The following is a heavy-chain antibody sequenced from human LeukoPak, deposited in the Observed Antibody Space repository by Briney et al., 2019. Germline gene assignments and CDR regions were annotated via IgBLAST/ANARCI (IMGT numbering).Heavy chain of an antibody. J-gene: IGHJ4*02. D-gene: IGHD3-22*01. CDR3: AKSKYYYDSSGYYYAEIFYFDY. Sequence: GGSLRLSCAASGFTFSSYWMSWVRQAPGKGLEWVANIKQDGSEKYYVDSVKGRFTISRDNAKNSLYLQMNSLRAEDTAVYYCAKSKYYYDSSGYYYAEIFYFDYRGQGTLVTVSS. V-gene: IGHV3-7*03. CDR1: GFTFSSYW. CDR2: IKQDGSEK.